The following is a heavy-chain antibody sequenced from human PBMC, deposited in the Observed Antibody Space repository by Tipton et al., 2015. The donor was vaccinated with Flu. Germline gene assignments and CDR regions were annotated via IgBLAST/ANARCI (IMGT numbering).Heavy chain of an antibody. D-gene: IGHD3-22*01. CDR2: IRSKANTYAT. J-gene: IGHJ4*02. Sequence: SLRLSCAASGFTFSGSAMHWIRQASGKGLEWVGRIRSKANTYATAYAASVEGRFTISRDASKNTAYLQMNSLKTEDTAVYYCTRPRFDSSGSTMDYWGQGTLVTVSS. CDR1: GFTFSGSA. V-gene: IGHV3-73*01. CDR3: TRPRFDSSGSTMDY.